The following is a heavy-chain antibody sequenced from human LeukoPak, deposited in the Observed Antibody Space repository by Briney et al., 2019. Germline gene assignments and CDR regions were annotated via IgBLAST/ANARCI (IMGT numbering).Heavy chain of an antibody. Sequence: PGGSLRLSCAASGFTVNTNYMSWVRQAPGKGLEWVSVIYSDGSTYYADSVKGRLTISRDNSKNTLYLQMNSLRAENTAVYYCARDDGTIDYWAQGTLVTVSS. CDR1: GFTVNTNY. V-gene: IGHV3-53*01. D-gene: IGHD1/OR15-1a*01. CDR2: IYSDGST. CDR3: ARDDGTIDY. J-gene: IGHJ4*02.